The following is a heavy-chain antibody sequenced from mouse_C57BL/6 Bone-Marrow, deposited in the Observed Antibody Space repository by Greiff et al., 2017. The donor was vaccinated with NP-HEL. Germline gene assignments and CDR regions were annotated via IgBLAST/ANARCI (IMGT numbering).Heavy chain of an antibody. D-gene: IGHD2-4*01. V-gene: IGHV1-55*01. CDR2: IYPGSGST. Sequence: QVQLQQPGAELVKPGASVKMSCKASGYTFTSYWITWVKQRPGQGLEWIGDIYPGSGSTNYNEKFKSKATLTVDTSSSTAYMQLSSLTSEDSAVYYCAREGIYYEYDGLVWGTGTTVTVSS. J-gene: IGHJ1*03. CDR3: AREGIYYEYDGLV. CDR1: GYTFTSYW.